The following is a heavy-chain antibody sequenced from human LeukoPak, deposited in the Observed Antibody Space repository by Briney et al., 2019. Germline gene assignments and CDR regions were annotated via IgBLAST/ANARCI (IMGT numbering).Heavy chain of an antibody. J-gene: IGHJ4*02. D-gene: IGHD3-10*01. CDR3: TRAFRFGEFPYYFDY. CDR1: GFTVSSNY. V-gene: IGHV3-49*04. Sequence: GGSLRLSCAASGFTVSSNYMSWVRQAPGKGLEWVGFIRSKAYGGTTEYAASVKGRFTISRDDSKSIAYLQMNSLKTEDTAVYYCTRAFRFGEFPYYFDYWGQGTLVTVSS. CDR2: IRSKAYGGTT.